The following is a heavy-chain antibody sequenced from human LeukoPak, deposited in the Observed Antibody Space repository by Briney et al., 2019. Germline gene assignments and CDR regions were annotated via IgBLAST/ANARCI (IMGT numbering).Heavy chain of an antibody. J-gene: IGHJ4*02. CDR2: VHLDGRT. D-gene: IGHD3-3*01. CDR3: AREGGFYRPPDY. Sequence: SGTLSLTCGVSGGSVINTNWWTWVRQPPGKGLEWIGEVHLDGRTNYNPSLEGRLTMSVDVSENQVSLKLTSVTAADTAVYYCAREGGFYRPPDYSGQGTLVTVSS. CDR1: GGSVINTNW. V-gene: IGHV4-4*02.